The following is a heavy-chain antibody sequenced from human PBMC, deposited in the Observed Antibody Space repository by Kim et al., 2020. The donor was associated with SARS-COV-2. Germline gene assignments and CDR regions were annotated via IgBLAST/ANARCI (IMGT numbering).Heavy chain of an antibody. J-gene: IGHJ4*02. V-gene: IGHV1-46*01. CDR1: GYTFTNYY. CDR3: ARTGSGTSVRADY. CDR2: INPSGNNT. D-gene: IGHD1-1*01. Sequence: ASVKVSCKASGYTFTNYYMHSVRQAPGQGLEWMGIINPSGNNTSYAQKFQGRVTMTRDTSTTTVYMELSSLRSDDTAVYYCARTGSGTSVRADYWGQGTLVTVSS.